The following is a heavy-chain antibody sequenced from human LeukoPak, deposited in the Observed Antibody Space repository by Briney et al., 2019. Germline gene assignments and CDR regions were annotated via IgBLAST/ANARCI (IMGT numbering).Heavy chain of an antibody. J-gene: IGHJ4*02. CDR3: AKTPRPRPTQPPDY. Sequence: GGSLRLSCAASGFTFNSYTMHWVRQAPDKGLEWVAVISYDGGNKYYADSVKGRFIISRDNSKNTLYLQMNSLRVEDTAVYYCAKTPRPRPTQPPDYWGQGTLVTVSS. CDR2: ISYDGGNK. CDR1: GFTFNSYT. V-gene: IGHV3-30*04.